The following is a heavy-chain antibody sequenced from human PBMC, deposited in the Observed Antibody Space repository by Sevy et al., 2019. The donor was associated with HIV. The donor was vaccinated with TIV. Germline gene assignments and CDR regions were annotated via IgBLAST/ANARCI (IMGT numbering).Heavy chain of an antibody. V-gene: IGHV3-30*03. J-gene: IGHJ4*02. CDR1: GFSFSTHA. CDR2: ISFDGGDN. Sequence: GGSLRLSCAASGFSFSTHAMHWVRQAPGKGLEWVAVISFDGGDNYYTDSVKGRFTISRDDSKNTLLLQVSSLGAEDTAVYYCARDAGYSTVWYPDYWGQGTLVTVSS. CDR3: ARDAGYSTVWYPDY. D-gene: IGHD4-4*01.